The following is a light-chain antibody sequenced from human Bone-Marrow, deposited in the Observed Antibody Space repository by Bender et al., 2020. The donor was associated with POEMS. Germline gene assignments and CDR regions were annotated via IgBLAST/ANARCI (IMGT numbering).Light chain of an antibody. CDR3: YLLDITGNHRRGV. CDR1: ALSERS. J-gene: IGLJ1*01. CDR2: EDN. V-gene: IGLV3-10*01. Sequence: SYELTQPPSVSVSPGQTARITCSGDALSERSAYWYQQKSGEAPVLVIYEDNRRPSGIPERFSAYRSGTEATLTLNGAQVEDEGDYICYLLDITGNHRRGVFGSGTKVTAL.